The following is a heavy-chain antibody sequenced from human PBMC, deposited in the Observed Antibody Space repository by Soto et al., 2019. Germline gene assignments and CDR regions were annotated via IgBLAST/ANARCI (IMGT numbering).Heavy chain of an antibody. J-gene: IGHJ4*02. Sequence: QVQLLQSGGQVKKPGASVKVSCKASGYTFTSYTISWVRQAPGQGLEWLGWIGPSSGNTDSARNLQGRVTMTTDTSTSTAYMELRSLRSDDTAVYYCAIDTGNFFDYWGQGTLVTVSS. CDR2: IGPSSGNT. V-gene: IGHV1-18*01. CDR3: AIDTGNFFDY. CDR1: GYTFTSYT.